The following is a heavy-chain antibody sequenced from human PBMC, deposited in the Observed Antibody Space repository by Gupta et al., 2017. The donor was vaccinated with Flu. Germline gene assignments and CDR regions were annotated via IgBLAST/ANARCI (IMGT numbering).Heavy chain of an antibody. Sequence: EMQLLESGGGLVQPGGSLRLSCAASGVTFSSSYLQWVRQAPGKGLVWVSRINPDGSSTTYAESVKGRFTISRDNAKNTLYLQMNSLGDDDTAVYYCATVTSGCWGQGTLVTVSS. J-gene: IGHJ4*02. D-gene: IGHD4-17*01. CDR3: ATVTSGC. V-gene: IGHV3-74*03. CDR1: GVTFSSSY. CDR2: INPDGSST.